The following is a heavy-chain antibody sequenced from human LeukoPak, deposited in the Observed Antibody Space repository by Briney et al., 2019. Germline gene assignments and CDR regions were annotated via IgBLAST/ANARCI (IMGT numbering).Heavy chain of an antibody. CDR1: GFSFDDFA. D-gene: IGHD5-12*01. Sequence: TGRSLRLSCVVSGFSFDDFAMHWVRQAPGKGLEWVSGISWNSASIGYADSVKGRFTISRDNAKKSLYLQMNSLRTEDTAFYYCARGPLATWAAIDSWGQGTLVTVSS. CDR2: ISWNSASI. V-gene: IGHV3-9*01. J-gene: IGHJ4*02. CDR3: ARGPLATWAAIDS.